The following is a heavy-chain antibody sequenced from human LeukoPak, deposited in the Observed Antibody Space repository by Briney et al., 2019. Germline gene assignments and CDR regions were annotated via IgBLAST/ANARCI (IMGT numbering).Heavy chain of an antibody. CDR3: ATLGAYDRFDS. J-gene: IGHJ4*02. V-gene: IGHV3-7*05. CDR2: IKQDGSEK. D-gene: IGHD5-12*01. CDR1: GFIFSSYW. Sequence: PGGSLRLSCAASGFIFSSYWMSWVRQAPGKGLEWVANIKQDGSEKLYVDSLKGRFTISRDNAKNSLYLQMNSLRAEDTAVYYCATLGAYDRFDSWGQGTLVTVSS.